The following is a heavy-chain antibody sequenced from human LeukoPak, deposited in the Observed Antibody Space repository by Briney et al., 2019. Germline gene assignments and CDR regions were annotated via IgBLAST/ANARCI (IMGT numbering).Heavy chain of an antibody. J-gene: IGHJ6*02. D-gene: IGHD4-17*01. V-gene: IGHV4-61*01. Sequence: SETLSLTCTVSGGSVSSGSYYWSWIRQPPGKGLEWIGYVYYTGNTNYNPSLGSRVTLSVDTSKNQFSLKLSSVTAADTALYYCAREAWVSGDSKYRYYGIDVWGQGTTVTVSS. CDR3: AREAWVSGDSKYRYYGIDV. CDR2: VYYTGNT. CDR1: GGSVSSGSYY.